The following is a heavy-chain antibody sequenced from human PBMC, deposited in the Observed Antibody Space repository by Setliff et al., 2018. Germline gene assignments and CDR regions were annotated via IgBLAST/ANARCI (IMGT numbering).Heavy chain of an antibody. V-gene: IGHV4-39*07. Sequence: PSETLSLTCTVSGALLSSKTSYWGWIRQPPGKGLEWIGSISYSGTTYYNPSLATHFTMSIDTSNSQFSLKLSSVTAADTAIYYCARDASASDGRNAFDIWGQGTMVTVSS. D-gene: IGHD1-26*01. CDR3: ARDASASDGRNAFDI. CDR1: GALLSSKTSY. CDR2: ISYSGTT. J-gene: IGHJ3*02.